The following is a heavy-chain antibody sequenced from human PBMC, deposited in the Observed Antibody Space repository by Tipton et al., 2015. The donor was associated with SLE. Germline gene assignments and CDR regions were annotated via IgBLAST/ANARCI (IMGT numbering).Heavy chain of an antibody. CDR1: GGSFSGYY. D-gene: IGHD4-17*01. CDR2: INHSGGT. Sequence: LRLSCAVYGGSFSGYYCSWIRQPPGKGLEWIGEINHSGGTNYNPSLKSRVTISVDTSKNQFSLKLTSVSAADTAVYYCASSLYGDYVDYWGQGTLVTVSS. V-gene: IGHV4-34*01. J-gene: IGHJ4*02. CDR3: ASSLYGDYVDY.